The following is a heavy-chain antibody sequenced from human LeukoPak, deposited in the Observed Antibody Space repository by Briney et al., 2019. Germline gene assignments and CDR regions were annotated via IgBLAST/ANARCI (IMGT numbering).Heavy chain of an antibody. Sequence: GGSLRLSCAASGFTFSNYAMSWVRQAPGKGLEWVSYISSSSSTIYYADSVKGRFTISRDNAKNSLYLQMNSLRDEDTAVYYCAREAAGTFDYWGQGTLVTVSS. CDR2: ISSSSSTI. D-gene: IGHD2-15*01. J-gene: IGHJ4*02. V-gene: IGHV3-48*02. CDR1: GFTFSNYA. CDR3: AREAAGTFDY.